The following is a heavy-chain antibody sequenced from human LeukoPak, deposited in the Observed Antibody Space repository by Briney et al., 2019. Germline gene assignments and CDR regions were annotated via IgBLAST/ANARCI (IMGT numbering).Heavy chain of an antibody. CDR2: ISSSSSYI. CDR1: GFTFSSYS. V-gene: IGHV3-21*01. Sequence: GGSLRLSCAASGFTFSSYSMNWVRQAPGKGLEWVSSISSSSSYIYYADSVKGRFTISRENAKNSLYLQMNSLRAEDTAVYYCARDGDSSGYYQGDAFDIWGQGTMVTVSS. CDR3: ARDGDSSGYYQGDAFDI. D-gene: IGHD3-22*01. J-gene: IGHJ3*02.